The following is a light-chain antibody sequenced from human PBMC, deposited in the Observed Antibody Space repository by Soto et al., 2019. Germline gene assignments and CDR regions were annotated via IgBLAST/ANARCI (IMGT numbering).Light chain of an antibody. J-gene: IGKJ1*01. V-gene: IGKV1-5*01. CDR1: QSISSW. Sequence: DIQLTQSPSTLSASVGDRVTITCRASQSISSWLAWYQQKQGKAHKXLIYDASSWESGVPARFSGSGSGTAGTLTISSLEPEDCSAYFCQQYNSYPGTFGQGTRVEIK. CDR2: DAS. CDR3: QQYNSYPGT.